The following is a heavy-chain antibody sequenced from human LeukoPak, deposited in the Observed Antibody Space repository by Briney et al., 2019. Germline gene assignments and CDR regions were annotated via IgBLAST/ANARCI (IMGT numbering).Heavy chain of an antibody. CDR1: GFNFNSYW. CDR2: ISGSGGGT. CDR3: ARRGAAGTYYSDY. V-gene: IGHV3-23*01. Sequence: WGSLRLSCAGSGFNFNSYWMSWVRQAPGKGLEWVSAISGSGGGTYYADSVKGRFTISRDNSKNTLYLQTNSLRAEDTAVYYCARRGAAGTYYSDYWGQGTVVTVSS. J-gene: IGHJ4*02. D-gene: IGHD6-13*01.